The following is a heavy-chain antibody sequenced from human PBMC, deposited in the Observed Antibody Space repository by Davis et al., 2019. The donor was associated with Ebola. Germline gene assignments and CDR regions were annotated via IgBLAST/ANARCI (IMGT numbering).Heavy chain of an antibody. J-gene: IGHJ4*02. CDR2: IGGDIATI. Sequence: GESLKISCETSGFNSNNYAMSWVRQAPGKGLEWVAAIGGDIATIYYADSVKGRLTISRDRSKNTLSLQMKSLRAEDTAVYYCTNKGYHDGSVYPDLRYWGQGTLVTVSS. D-gene: IGHD3-22*01. V-gene: IGHV3-23*01. CDR1: GFNSNNYA. CDR3: TNKGYHDGSVYPDLRY.